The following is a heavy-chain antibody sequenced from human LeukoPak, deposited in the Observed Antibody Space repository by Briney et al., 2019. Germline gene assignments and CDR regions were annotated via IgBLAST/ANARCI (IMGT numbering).Heavy chain of an antibody. D-gene: IGHD3-10*01. CDR3: AREVGSVRYYGMDV. CDR2: INWNGGST. J-gene: IGHJ6*02. V-gene: IGHV3-20*04. Sequence: GGSLRLSCAASGFTFDDYGMSWVRQAPGKGLEWVSGINWNGGSTGYADPVKGRFTISRDNAKNSLYLQMNSLRAEDTAVYYCAREVGSVRYYGMDVWGQGTTVTVS. CDR1: GFTFDDYG.